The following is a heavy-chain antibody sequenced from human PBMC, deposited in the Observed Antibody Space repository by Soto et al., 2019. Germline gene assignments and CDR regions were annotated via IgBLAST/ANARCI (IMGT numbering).Heavy chain of an antibody. Sequence: ASVKVSCKVSGYTLTELSMHWVRQAPGKGLEWMGGIDPLKGETIYAEKFQDRVTMTNDTSTGTAYMELSSLRSDDTAVYYCARVKVPAAILGAFDVWGQGTLVTVS. J-gene: IGHJ3*01. V-gene: IGHV1-24*01. CDR1: GYTLTELS. CDR3: ARVKVPAAILGAFDV. D-gene: IGHD2-2*02. CDR2: IDPLKGET.